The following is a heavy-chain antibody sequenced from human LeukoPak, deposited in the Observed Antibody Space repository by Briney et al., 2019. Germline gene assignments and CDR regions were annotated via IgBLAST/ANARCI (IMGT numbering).Heavy chain of an antibody. CDR3: ARGTTEASFSRIAVAGTGASDI. D-gene: IGHD6-19*01. CDR2: IYYSGST. Sequence: SETLSLTCTVSGGSISSSSYYWGWIRQPPGKGLEWIGSIYYSGSTYYNPSLKSRVTISVDTSKNQFSLKLSSVTAADTAVYYCARGTTEASFSRIAVAGTGASDIWGQGTMVTVSS. J-gene: IGHJ3*02. V-gene: IGHV4-39*07. CDR1: GGSISSSSYY.